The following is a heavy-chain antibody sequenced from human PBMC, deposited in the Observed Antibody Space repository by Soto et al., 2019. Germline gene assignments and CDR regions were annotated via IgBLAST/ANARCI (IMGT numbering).Heavy chain of an antibody. CDR3: ARGATSCGVAAYSYYEMEV. D-gene: IGHD3-3*01. CDR1: GGTFSNYA. V-gene: IGHV1-69*01. Sequence: QVQLVQSGAEVKKPGSSVKVSCRASGGTFSNYAISWVRQAPGQGLEWMGGIVPAFGTPNYAQNLQGRITITAEESQTTVYMDLSSLRSEDTAVYYCARGATSCGVAAYSYYEMEVWGQGTTVTVSS. J-gene: IGHJ6*02. CDR2: IVPAFGTP.